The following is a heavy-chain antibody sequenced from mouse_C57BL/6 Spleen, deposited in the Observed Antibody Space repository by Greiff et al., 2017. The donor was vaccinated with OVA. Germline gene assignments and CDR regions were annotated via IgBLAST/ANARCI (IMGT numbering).Heavy chain of an antibody. J-gene: IGHJ3*01. CDR3: ARSRDGGMRYAY. D-gene: IGHD3-3*01. CDR2: INPSNGGT. Sequence: QVQLQQPGTELVKPGASVKLFCKASGYTFTSYWMHWVKQRPGQGLEWIGNINPSNGGTNYNEKFKSKATLTVDKSSSTAYMQLSSLTSEDSAVEYYARSRDGGMRYAYWGQGTLVTVSA. V-gene: IGHV1-53*01. CDR1: GYTFTSYW.